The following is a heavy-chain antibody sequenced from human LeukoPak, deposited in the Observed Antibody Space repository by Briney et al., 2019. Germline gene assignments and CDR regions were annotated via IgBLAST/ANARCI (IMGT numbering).Heavy chain of an antibody. V-gene: IGHV4-39*01. Sequence: SETLSLTCTVSGGSISSSSRYWGWIRQPPGKGLEWIGSLYYSGSTYYNPSLKSRITMSIDTSKNQFSLKLSSVTAADTAVYYCARHKDYYYSYMDVWGKGTTVTISS. CDR2: LYYSGST. CDR1: GGSISSSSRY. J-gene: IGHJ6*03. CDR3: ARHKDYYYSYMDV.